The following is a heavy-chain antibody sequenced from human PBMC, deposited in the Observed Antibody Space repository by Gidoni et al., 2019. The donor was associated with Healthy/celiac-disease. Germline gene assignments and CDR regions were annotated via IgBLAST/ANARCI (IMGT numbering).Heavy chain of an antibody. V-gene: IGHV3-30*18. CDR3: AKDRRISGWPGSSFDY. J-gene: IGHJ4*02. CDR2: RSYDGSNK. Sequence: QVQLVESGGGVVQPGRSLRLSCAASGFTFSSYGMHWVRQAPGKGLECVAVRSYDGSNKYYADSVKRRFTISRDNSKNTLYLQMNSLRAEDTAVYYCAKDRRISGWPGSSFDYWGQGTLVTVSS. D-gene: IGHD6-19*01. CDR1: GFTFSSYG.